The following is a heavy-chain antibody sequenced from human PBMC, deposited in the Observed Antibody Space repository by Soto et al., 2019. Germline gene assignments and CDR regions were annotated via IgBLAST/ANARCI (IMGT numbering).Heavy chain of an antibody. CDR2: IYYSGST. D-gene: IGHD3-22*01. CDR3: ARGSYYDSSGYYGP. Sequence: SETLSLTCTVSGGSISRGGYYCSWIRQHPGKGLEWIGYIYYSGSTYYNPSLKSRVTISVDTSKNQFSLKLSSVTAADTAVYYCARGSYYDSSGYYGPWGQGTLVTVSS. V-gene: IGHV4-31*03. J-gene: IGHJ5*02. CDR1: GGSISRGGYY.